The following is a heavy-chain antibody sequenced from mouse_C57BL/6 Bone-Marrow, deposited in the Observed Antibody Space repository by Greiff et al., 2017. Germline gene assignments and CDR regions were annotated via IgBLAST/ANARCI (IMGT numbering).Heavy chain of an antibody. D-gene: IGHD2-2*01. CDR2: IYPGGGYT. CDR1: GYTFTNYW. Sequence: VQVVESGAELVRPGTSVKMSCKASGYTFTNYWIGWAKQRPGHGLEWIGDIYPGGGYTNYNEKFKGKATLTADKSSSTAYMQFSSLTSEDSAIYYCARSWLREGYFDYWGQGTTLTVSS. J-gene: IGHJ2*01. V-gene: IGHV1-63*01. CDR3: ARSWLREGYFDY.